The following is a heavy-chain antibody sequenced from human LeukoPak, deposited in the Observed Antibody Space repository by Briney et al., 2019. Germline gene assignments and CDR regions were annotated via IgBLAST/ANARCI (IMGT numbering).Heavy chain of an antibody. CDR1: GYTFTSYA. J-gene: IGHJ5*02. Sequence: WASVKVSCKASGYTFTSYAMNWVRQAPGQGLEWMGGIIPIFGTANYAQKFQGRVTITADESTSTAYMEPSSLRSEDTAVYYCATNEQWLARSNWFDPWGQGTLVTVSS. CDR3: ATNEQWLARSNWFDP. V-gene: IGHV1-69*13. D-gene: IGHD6-19*01. CDR2: IIPIFGTA.